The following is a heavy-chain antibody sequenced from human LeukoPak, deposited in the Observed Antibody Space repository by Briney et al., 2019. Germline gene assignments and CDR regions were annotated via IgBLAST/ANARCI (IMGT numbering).Heavy chain of an antibody. CDR1: GFTFSGSA. CDR3: TGPLGTIFGVVNNDY. CDR2: IRSKANSYAT. V-gene: IGHV3-73*01. D-gene: IGHD3-3*01. J-gene: IGHJ4*02. Sequence: PGGSLRLSCAASGFTFSGSAMHWVRQASGQGLEWVGRIRSKANSYATAYTASGKVTFTTARDDSKNTAYLQMNSLKTEDTAVYYCTGPLGTIFGVVNNDYWGQGTLVTVSS.